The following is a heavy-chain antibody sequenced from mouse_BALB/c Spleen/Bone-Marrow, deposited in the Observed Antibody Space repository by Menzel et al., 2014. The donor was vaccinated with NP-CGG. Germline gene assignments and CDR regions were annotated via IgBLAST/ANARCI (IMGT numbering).Heavy chain of an antibody. CDR1: GDSITSGY. V-gene: IGHV3-8*02. CDR2: ISYSGST. D-gene: IGHD3-2*01. Sequence: EVNVVESGPSLVKPSQTLSLTCSVTGDSITSGYWNWIRKFPGNKLEYMGYISYSGSTYYNPSLKSRISISRDISKNQYYLQLNSVTTEDTATYYCARDSSGGILAMYYWGQGTSVTVSS. J-gene: IGHJ4*01. CDR3: ARDSSGGILAMYY.